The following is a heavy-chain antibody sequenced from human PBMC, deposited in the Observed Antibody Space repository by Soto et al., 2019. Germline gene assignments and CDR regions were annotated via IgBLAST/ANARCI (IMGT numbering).Heavy chain of an antibody. J-gene: IGHJ4*03. V-gene: IGHV3-7*01. CDR3: VRDVIGFCSGSYTGCFDY. CDR1: GFTFSRYW. CDR2: IKQDGSEE. Sequence: GGSLRLSCAASGFTFSRYWMSWVRQAPGKGLEWVANIKQDGSEESYVDSVRGRFTVSRDNAKNSLYLQMNSLRAEDTAVYYCVRDVIGFCSGSYTGCFDYWGQGILVTVSS. D-gene: IGHD3-3*01.